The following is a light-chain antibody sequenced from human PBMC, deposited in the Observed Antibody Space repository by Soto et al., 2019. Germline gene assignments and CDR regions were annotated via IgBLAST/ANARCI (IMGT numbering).Light chain of an antibody. CDR3: QSYDSSNPSCV. J-gene: IGLJ1*01. Sequence: NFMLTQPHSVSESPGKTVTISCTRSSGSIASNYVQWYQQRPGSAPTTVIYEDNQRPSGVPDRCSGSIDSSSNSASLTISGLKTEDEADYYCQSYDSSNPSCVFGTGTKVTVL. V-gene: IGLV6-57*04. CDR1: SGSIASNY. CDR2: EDN.